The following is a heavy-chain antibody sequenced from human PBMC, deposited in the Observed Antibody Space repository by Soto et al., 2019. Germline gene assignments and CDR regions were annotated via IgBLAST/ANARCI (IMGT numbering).Heavy chain of an antibody. D-gene: IGHD3-22*01. CDR2: INAGNGNT. Sequence: ASVKVSCKASGYTFTSYAMHWVRQAPGQRLEWMGWINAGNGNTKYSQKFQGRVTITRDTSASTAYMELSSLRSEDTAVYYCASSKKDYDSSGYYQFQHWGQGTLVTV. V-gene: IGHV1-3*01. CDR3: ASSKKDYDSSGYYQFQH. J-gene: IGHJ1*01. CDR1: GYTFTSYA.